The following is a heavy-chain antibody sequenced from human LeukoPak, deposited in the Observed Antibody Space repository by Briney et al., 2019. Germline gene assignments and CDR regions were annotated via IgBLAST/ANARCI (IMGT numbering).Heavy chain of an antibody. Sequence: ASVKASCKASGYTFTSYDINWVRQATGQGLEWMGWMNPNSGNTGYAQKFQGRVTMTRNTSISTAYMELSSLRSEDAAVYYCAREHRIAVAGGGGFDPWGQGTLVTVSS. CDR3: AREHRIAVAGGGGFDP. CDR1: GYTFTSYD. D-gene: IGHD6-19*01. J-gene: IGHJ5*02. V-gene: IGHV1-8*01. CDR2: MNPNSGNT.